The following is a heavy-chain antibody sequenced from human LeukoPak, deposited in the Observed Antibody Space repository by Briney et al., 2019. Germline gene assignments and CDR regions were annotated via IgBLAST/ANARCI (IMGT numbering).Heavy chain of an antibody. J-gene: IGHJ4*02. Sequence: GGSLRLSCAASGFTFSSYIMTWVRQAPGKGLEWVSSISSSSSSIYYADSVKGRFTISRDNAKNSLYLQMNSLRAEDTAVYYCARGSPYYYESSGYYYLDNWGQGTLVTVSS. V-gene: IGHV3-21*01. D-gene: IGHD3-22*01. CDR2: ISSSSSSI. CDR1: GFTFSSYI. CDR3: ARGSPYYYESSGYYYLDN.